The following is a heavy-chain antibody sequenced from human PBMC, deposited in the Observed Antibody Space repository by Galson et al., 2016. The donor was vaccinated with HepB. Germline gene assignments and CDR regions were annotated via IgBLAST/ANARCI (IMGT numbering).Heavy chain of an antibody. V-gene: IGHV4-34*01. Sequence: SETLSLTCAVYGGSFSGYYWNWIRQSPGKGLEWIGEINHSGSTKYNPSLKSRVTISVDTSKNQFSLKLSAPTVADTAVYYCARRLSFSSGWVRGFDPWGQGTLVTVSP. D-gene: IGHD6-19*01. CDR3: ARRLSFSSGWVRGFDP. J-gene: IGHJ5*02. CDR2: INHSGST. CDR1: GGSFSGYY.